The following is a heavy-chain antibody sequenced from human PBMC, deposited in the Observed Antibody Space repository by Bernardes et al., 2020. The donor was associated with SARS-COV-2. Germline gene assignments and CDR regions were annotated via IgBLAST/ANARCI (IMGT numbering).Heavy chain of an antibody. CDR2: FDPEDGET. D-gene: IGHD1-26*01. V-gene: IGHV1-24*01. CDR3: ATAPAICGSYSLQLGSGIEPCYYYGMDV. J-gene: IGHJ6*02. CDR1: GYTLTELS. Sequence: ASVKVSCKASGYTLTELSMHWVRQAPGKGLEWMGGFDPEDGETIYAQKLQGRVTMTEDTSTDTAYMELSSQRSEDTAVYYCATAPAICGSYSLQLGSGIEPCYYYGMDVWGQGTTVTVSS.